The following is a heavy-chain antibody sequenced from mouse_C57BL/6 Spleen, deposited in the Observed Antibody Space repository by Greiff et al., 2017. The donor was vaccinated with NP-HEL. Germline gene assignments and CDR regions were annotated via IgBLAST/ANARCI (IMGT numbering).Heavy chain of an antibody. D-gene: IGHD2-4*01. CDR1: GYSITSGYY. CDR3: AREGGYDSAWFAY. CDR2: ISYDGSN. J-gene: IGHJ3*01. V-gene: IGHV3-6*01. Sequence: DVQLQESGPGLVKPSQSLSLTCSVTGYSITSGYYWNWIRQFPGNKLEWMGYISYDGSNNYNPSLKNRISITRDTSKNQFFLKLNSVTTEDTATYYCAREGGYDSAWFAYWGQGTLVTVSA.